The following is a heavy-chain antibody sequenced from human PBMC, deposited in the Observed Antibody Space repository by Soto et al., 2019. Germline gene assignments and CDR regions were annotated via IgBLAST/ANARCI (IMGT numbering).Heavy chain of an antibody. Sequence: ASVKVSCKASGYTFTSNYMHWVRQAPGQGLEWMGVIHPSGGSTSYAQKFRDRVTMTRDTSTSTVYMEVSSLSSEDTAVYYCARGSSNRWYPFDCWGLG. D-gene: IGHD6-13*01. V-gene: IGHV1-46*01. CDR1: GYTFTSNY. CDR2: IHPSGGST. J-gene: IGHJ4*02. CDR3: ARGSSNRWYPFDC.